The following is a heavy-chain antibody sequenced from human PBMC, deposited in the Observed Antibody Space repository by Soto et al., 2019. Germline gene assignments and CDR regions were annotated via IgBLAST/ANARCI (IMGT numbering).Heavy chain of an antibody. CDR3: VRSESSVNSDYFQN. CDR1: GFTFTTYG. J-gene: IGHJ1*01. D-gene: IGHD3-22*01. CDR2: IWYDGTKK. V-gene: IGHV3-33*01. Sequence: GGSLRLSCATAGFTFTTYGFHWVRQAPGKGLEWVAVIWYDGTKKYYAESVKGRFTISRDNSKRTLNLQMDSLRAEDTGIYYCVRSESSVNSDYFQNWGQGTQVTVSS.